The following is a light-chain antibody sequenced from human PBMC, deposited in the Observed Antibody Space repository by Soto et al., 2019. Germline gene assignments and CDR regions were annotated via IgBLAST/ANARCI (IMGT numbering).Light chain of an antibody. CDR2: GVT. J-gene: IGLJ1*01. Sequence: HSVLTQPRSVSGSPGQSVTISCTGTSSDVGGYDYVSWYQQHPGKAPKLMIYGVTKRPSGVPDRFSGSKSGNTASLTISGLQAEDESDYYCCSHGGRHSYDFGTGTKVTVL. V-gene: IGLV2-11*01. CDR3: CSHGGRHSYD. CDR1: SSDVGGYDY.